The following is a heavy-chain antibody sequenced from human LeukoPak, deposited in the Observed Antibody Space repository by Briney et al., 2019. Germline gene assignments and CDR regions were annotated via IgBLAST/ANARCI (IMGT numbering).Heavy chain of an antibody. CDR2: IYYSGST. CDR3: GSLLRSGYSYGFLDY. J-gene: IGHJ4*02. Sequence: SQALSLTCTVSGASISSYYWSWIRPPPGKGLEWIGYIYYSGSTNYNPSLKRRGSISVDTSKNQFSLKLNSVTAADTAVYFCGSLLRSGYSYGFLDYWGQGTLVTVSS. D-gene: IGHD5-18*01. V-gene: IGHV4-59*01. CDR1: GASISSYY.